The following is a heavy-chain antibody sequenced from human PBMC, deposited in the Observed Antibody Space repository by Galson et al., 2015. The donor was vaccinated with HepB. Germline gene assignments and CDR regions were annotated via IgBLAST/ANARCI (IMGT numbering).Heavy chain of an antibody. CDR3: ARVYGAAATLTDDAFDI. CDR2: IYTSGST. D-gene: IGHD6-13*01. Sequence: TLSLTCTVSGGSISSGSYYWSWIRQPAGKGLEWIGRIYTSGSTNYNPSLKSRVTMSVDTSKNQFSLKLSSVTAADTAVYYCARVYGAAATLTDDAFDIWGQGTMVTVSS. CDR1: GGSISSGSYY. J-gene: IGHJ3*02. V-gene: IGHV4-61*02.